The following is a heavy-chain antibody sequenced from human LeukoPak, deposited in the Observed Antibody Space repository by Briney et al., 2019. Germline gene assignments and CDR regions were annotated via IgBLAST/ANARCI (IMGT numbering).Heavy chain of an antibody. CDR1: GGSFSGYY. J-gene: IGHJ4*02. V-gene: IGHV4-34*01. Sequence: SETLSLTCAVYGGSFSGYYWSWIRQPPGKGLEWIGEINHSGSTNYNPSLKSRVTISVDTSKNQFSLKLSSVTAADTAVYYCASRGGYSLLSFDYWGQGTLVTVSS. D-gene: IGHD5-18*01. CDR2: INHSGST. CDR3: ASRGGYSLLSFDY.